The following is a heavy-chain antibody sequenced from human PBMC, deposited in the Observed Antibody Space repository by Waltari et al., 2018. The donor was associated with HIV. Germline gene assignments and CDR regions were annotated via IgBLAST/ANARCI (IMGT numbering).Heavy chain of an antibody. D-gene: IGHD3-22*01. CDR2: VYYSVNT. Sequence: RLQLHESGPGLVKTSETLSLTCTVSGASINSENFYWAWVRQPPGKGLTWSANVYYSVNTFYNVALKNRVTVSVDISKNQFSLKLRSLTAADTAIYYCARTHDHDRSGYSFDPWGLGTVVIVSS. CDR3: ARTHDHDRSGYSFDP. CDR1: GASINSENFY. V-gene: IGHV4-39*06. J-gene: IGHJ5*01.